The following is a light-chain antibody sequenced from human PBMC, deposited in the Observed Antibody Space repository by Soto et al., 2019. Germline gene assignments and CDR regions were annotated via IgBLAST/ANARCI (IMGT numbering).Light chain of an antibody. CDR2: GVT. Sequence: QSALTQPRSVSGSPGQSVTISCTGTSSDVGGYDYVSWYQQHPGKAPKLMIYGVTERPSGVPDRFSASKSGNTASLTISGLQPEDEADYHCCSYAGTYTFYAFGTGTKVTVL. J-gene: IGLJ1*01. CDR1: SSDVGGYDY. CDR3: CSYAGTYTFYA. V-gene: IGLV2-11*01.